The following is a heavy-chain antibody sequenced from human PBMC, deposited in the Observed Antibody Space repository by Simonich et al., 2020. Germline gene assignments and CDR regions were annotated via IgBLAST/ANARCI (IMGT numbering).Heavy chain of an antibody. CDR2: IKQDGSEK. Sequence: EVQLVESGGGLVQPGGSLRLSCAASGFTFSSYWMSWVRQAPGKGWEWVANIKQDGSEKYYVDSVKGRFTISRDNAMNSLYLQTNSLRAEDTAVYYCARDGLGTAYYYYMDVWGKGTTVTVSS. J-gene: IGHJ6*03. D-gene: IGHD7-27*01. CDR1: GFTFSSYW. CDR3: ARDGLGTAYYYYMDV. V-gene: IGHV3-7*01.